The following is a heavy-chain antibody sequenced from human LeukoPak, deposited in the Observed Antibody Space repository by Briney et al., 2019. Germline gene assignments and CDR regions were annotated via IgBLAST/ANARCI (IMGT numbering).Heavy chain of an antibody. D-gene: IGHD5/OR15-5a*01. CDR2: IIPIFGTA. J-gene: IGHJ6*02. V-gene: IGHV1-69*13. CDR3: ARGPSGLKNYYYYGTDV. CDR1: GGTFSSYA. Sequence: ASVKVSCKASGGTFSSYAISWVRQAPGQGLEWMGGIIPIFGTANYAQKFQGRVTITADESTSTAYMELSSLRSEDTAVYYCARGPSGLKNYYYYGTDVWGQGTTVTVSS.